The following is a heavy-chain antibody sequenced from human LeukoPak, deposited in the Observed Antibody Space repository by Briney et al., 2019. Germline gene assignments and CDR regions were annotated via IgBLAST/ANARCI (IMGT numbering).Heavy chain of an antibody. Sequence: GGSLRLSCAASGFNFHDYGMTWVRQAPGKGLEWVSSINWNGGSTGYADSVKGRFTISRDNAKKSVYLQMNSLRAEDTALYYCARDRFLRRPEPAEYWGQGTLVTVSS. D-gene: IGHD2/OR15-2a*01. V-gene: IGHV3-20*04. CDR2: INWNGGST. CDR1: GFNFHDYG. CDR3: ARDRFLRRPEPAEY. J-gene: IGHJ4*02.